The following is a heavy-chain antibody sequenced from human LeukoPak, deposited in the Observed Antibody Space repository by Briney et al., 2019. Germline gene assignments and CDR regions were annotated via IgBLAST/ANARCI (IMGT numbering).Heavy chain of an antibody. Sequence: ASVKVSCKASGYTFTSYAMNWVRQAPGQGLEWMGWISAYNGNTNYAQKLQGRVTMTTDTSTSTAYMELRSLRSDDTAVYYCAREGNRYWFDPWGQGTLVTVSS. V-gene: IGHV1-18*01. CDR3: AREGNRYWFDP. J-gene: IGHJ5*02. CDR2: ISAYNGNT. CDR1: GYTFTSYA.